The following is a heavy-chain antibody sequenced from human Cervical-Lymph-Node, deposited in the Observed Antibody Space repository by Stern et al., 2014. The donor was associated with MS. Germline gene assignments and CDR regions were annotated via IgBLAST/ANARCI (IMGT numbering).Heavy chain of an antibody. V-gene: IGHV1-69*01. CDR3: TRHQEGIAAS. CDR2: IIPLFGAA. Sequence: VQLVQSGAEVKKPGSSVKVSCKASGGTFSTFAISWVRQAPGQGLEWLGGIIPLFGAANSAQKFQGRVTFTADESMSTAYRELRSLRSDDTAVYYCTRHQEGIAASWGQGTLVTVSS. D-gene: IGHD6-13*01. J-gene: IGHJ5*02. CDR1: GGTFSTFA.